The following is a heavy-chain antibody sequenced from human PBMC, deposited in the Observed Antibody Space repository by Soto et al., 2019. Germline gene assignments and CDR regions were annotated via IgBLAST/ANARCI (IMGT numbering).Heavy chain of an antibody. J-gene: IGHJ4*02. D-gene: IGHD5-18*01. V-gene: IGHV4-59*01. CDR2: IYYSGST. CDR1: GGSISSYY. CDR3: ARLPVDTAMVSGTTDY. Sequence: SETLSLTCTVSGGSISSYYWSWIRQPPGKGLEWIGYIYYSGSTNYNPSLKSRVTISVDTSKNQFSLKLSSVTAADTAVYYCARLPVDTAMVSGTTDYWGQGTLVTVSS.